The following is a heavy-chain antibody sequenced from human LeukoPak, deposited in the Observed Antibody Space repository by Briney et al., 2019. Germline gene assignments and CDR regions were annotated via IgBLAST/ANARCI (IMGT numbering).Heavy chain of an antibody. CDR3: ARISVLWYFYAMDV. J-gene: IGHJ6*02. D-gene: IGHD3-10*01. V-gene: IGHV3-66*01. CDR2: IYSGGST. Sequence: GGSLRLSCAASGFTVSSNYMSWVRQAPGKGLEWVSVIYSGGSTNYADSVKGRFTISSDNSKNTLYLQMNSLRAEDTAVYYCARISVLWYFYAMDVWGQGTTVTVSS. CDR1: GFTVSSNY.